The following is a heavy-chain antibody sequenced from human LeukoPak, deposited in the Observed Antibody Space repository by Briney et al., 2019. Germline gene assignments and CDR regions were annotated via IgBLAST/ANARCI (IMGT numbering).Heavy chain of an antibody. D-gene: IGHD2-2*01. Sequence: GASVKVSCKASGYTFTGYYMHWVRQAPGQGLEWMGWINPNSGGTNYAQNFQGRVTVTRDTSISTAYMELSRLRSDDTAVYYCARDFTRDCSSTSCRYGMDVWGQGTTVTVSS. J-gene: IGHJ6*02. CDR2: INPNSGGT. CDR1: GYTFTGYY. V-gene: IGHV1-2*02. CDR3: ARDFTRDCSSTSCRYGMDV.